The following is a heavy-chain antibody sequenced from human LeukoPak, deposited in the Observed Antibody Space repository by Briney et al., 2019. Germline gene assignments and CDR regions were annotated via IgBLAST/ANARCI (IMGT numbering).Heavy chain of an antibody. CDR2: IRYDGSNK. CDR3: AKDLNSGEVYYFDY. J-gene: IGHJ4*02. Sequence: PGGSLRLSCAASGFTFSSYAMHWVRQAPGKGLEWVAFIRYDGSNKYYGDSVKGRFTISRDNSKNTLYLQMNSLRAEDTAVYYCAKDLNSGEVYYFDYWGQGTLVTVSS. D-gene: IGHD1-26*01. CDR1: GFTFSSYA. V-gene: IGHV3-30*02.